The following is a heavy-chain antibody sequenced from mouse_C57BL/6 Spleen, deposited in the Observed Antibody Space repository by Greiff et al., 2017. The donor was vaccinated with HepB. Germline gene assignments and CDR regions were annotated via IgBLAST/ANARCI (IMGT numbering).Heavy chain of an antibody. V-gene: IGHV3-6*01. CDR2: ISYDGSN. CDR3: ARVGYSYYAMDY. CDR1: GYSITSGYY. Sequence: VQLKESGPGLVKPSQSLSLTCSVTGYSITSGYYWNWIRQFPGNKLEWMGYISYDGSNNYNPSLKNRISITRDTSKNQFFLKLNSVTTEDTATYYCARVGYSYYAMDYWGQGTSVTVSS. D-gene: IGHD2-3*01. J-gene: IGHJ4*01.